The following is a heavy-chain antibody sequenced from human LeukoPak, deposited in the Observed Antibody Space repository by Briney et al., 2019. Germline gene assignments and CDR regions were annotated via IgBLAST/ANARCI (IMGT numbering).Heavy chain of an antibody. D-gene: IGHD6-13*01. V-gene: IGHV1-2*02. Sequence: ASVKVSCKASGYTFTGYYMHWVRQAPGQGLEWMGWINPNSGGTNYTQKFQGRVTMTRDTSISTAYMELSRLRSDDTAVYYCARMASSSSWYLGYYYYYMDVWGKGTTVTISS. CDR3: ARMASSSSWYLGYYYYYMDV. CDR1: GYTFTGYY. J-gene: IGHJ6*03. CDR2: INPNSGGT.